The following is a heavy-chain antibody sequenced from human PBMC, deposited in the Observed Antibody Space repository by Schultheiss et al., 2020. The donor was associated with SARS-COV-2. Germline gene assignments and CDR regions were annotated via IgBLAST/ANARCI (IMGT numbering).Heavy chain of an antibody. D-gene: IGHD4-17*01. CDR3: ASVYGDYFAEYFQH. CDR2: INHSGST. Sequence: SETLSLTCAVYGGSFSGFYWGWIRQPPGKGLEWIGEINHSGSTNYNPSLKSRVTISVDTSKYQFSLKLSSVTAADTAVYYCASVYGDYFAEYFQHWGQGTLVTVSS. CDR1: GGSFSGFY. J-gene: IGHJ1*01. V-gene: IGHV4-34*01.